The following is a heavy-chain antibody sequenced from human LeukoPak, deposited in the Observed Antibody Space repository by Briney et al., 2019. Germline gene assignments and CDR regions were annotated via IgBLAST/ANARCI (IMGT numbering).Heavy chain of an antibody. Sequence: GGSLRLSCAASGFTFSSYGMHWVRQAPGKGLEWVAVISYDGSNKYYADSVKGRFTISRDNSKNTLYLQMNSLRAEDTAVYYCAKGKQQWLVYNWFDPWGRGTLVTVSS. D-gene: IGHD6-19*01. V-gene: IGHV3-30*18. J-gene: IGHJ5*02. CDR2: ISYDGSNK. CDR3: AKGKQQWLVYNWFDP. CDR1: GFTFSSYG.